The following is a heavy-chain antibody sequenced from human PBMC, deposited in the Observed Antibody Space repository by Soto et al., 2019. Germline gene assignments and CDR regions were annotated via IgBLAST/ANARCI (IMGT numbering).Heavy chain of an antibody. J-gene: IGHJ3*02. D-gene: IGHD3-9*01. V-gene: IGHV1-18*01. CDR2: ISAYNGNT. Sequence: KAPPASVKVSCKASGYTFTSYGISWVRQAPGQGLEWMGWISAYNGNTNYAQKLQGRVTMTTDTSTSTAYMELRSLRSDDTAVYYCARDTIFWPNPDAFDIWGQGTMVTVSS. CDR1: GYTFTSYG. CDR3: ARDTIFWPNPDAFDI.